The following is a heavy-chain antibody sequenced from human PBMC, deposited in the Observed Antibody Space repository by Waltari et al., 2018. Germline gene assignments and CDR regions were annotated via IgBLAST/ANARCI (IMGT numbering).Heavy chain of an antibody. CDR3: ARQDSNRSILWWFDP. CDR1: GGSMGGSRTY. J-gene: IGHJ5*02. CDR2: LYFRGGF. D-gene: IGHD2-21*01. Sequence: QLHLQETGPGLIHPSETLSLTCRVPGGSMGGSRTYWGWIRQTPGMGLEWLGSLYFRGGFYDNPSLDPSLKSRLTISVDASKNQFSLTLTSVTAADTAVYYCARQDSNRSILWWFDPWGQGTLVTVSS. V-gene: IGHV4-39*01.